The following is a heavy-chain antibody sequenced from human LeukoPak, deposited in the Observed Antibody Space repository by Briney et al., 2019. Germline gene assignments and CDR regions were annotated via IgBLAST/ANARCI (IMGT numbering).Heavy chain of an antibody. V-gene: IGHV3-7*01. CDR2: INQDGSEK. J-gene: IGHJ5*02. CDR3: ARGATGTYWDWFDP. Sequence: AGGSLRLSCAASGVTFSEHWMTSVRQTPGKGLEWVAHINQDGSEKHFVDSVEGRFTISRDNDNNSMSLQMNKLRVEDTAVYYCARGATGTYWDWFDPWGQGTLVTVSS. CDR1: GVTFSEHW. D-gene: IGHD1-26*01.